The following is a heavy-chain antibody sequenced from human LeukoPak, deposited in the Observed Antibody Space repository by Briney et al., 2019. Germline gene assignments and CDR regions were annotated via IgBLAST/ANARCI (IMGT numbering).Heavy chain of an antibody. Sequence: SVKVSCKASGGTFSSYAISWVRQAPGQGLEWMGWIIPIFGTANYAQKFQGRVTITADESTSTAYMELSSLRSEDTAVYYCVILIVATTLKNDAFDIWGQGTMVTVSS. CDR2: IIPIFGTA. D-gene: IGHD5-12*01. CDR1: GGTFSSYA. CDR3: VILIVATTLKNDAFDI. V-gene: IGHV1-69*01. J-gene: IGHJ3*02.